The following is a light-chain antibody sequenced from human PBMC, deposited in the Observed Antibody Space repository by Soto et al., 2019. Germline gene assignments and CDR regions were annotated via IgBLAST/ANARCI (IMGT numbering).Light chain of an antibody. Sequence: DIQMTQSPSALSASVGDRVSITCRASQGISNWLAWYQQKPGKAPKLLIYDASSLESGVSSRFSGSGSGTEFTLTISSLQPDDFATYYCQQYNSYPWTFGPGTKVDIK. V-gene: IGKV1-5*01. CDR2: DAS. CDR3: QQYNSYPWT. CDR1: QGISNW. J-gene: IGKJ1*01.